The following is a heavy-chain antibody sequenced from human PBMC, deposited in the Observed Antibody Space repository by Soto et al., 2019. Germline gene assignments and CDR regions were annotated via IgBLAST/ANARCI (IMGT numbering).Heavy chain of an antibody. J-gene: IGHJ4*02. CDR1: GFTFSTYW. CDR3: IRIQTAEAGTLN. D-gene: IGHD6-13*01. V-gene: IGHV3-74*01. CDR2: IFGDGSIT. Sequence: RGSLRLSCEASGFTFSTYWMHWVRQAPGKGLEWVSRIFGDGSITNYADSVKGRFTISRDNAKNTLYLHMSSLRAEDTAVYYCIRIQTAEAGTLNCGQETLVTVS.